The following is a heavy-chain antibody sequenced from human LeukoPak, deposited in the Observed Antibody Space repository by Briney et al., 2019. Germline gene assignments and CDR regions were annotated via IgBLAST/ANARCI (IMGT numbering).Heavy chain of an antibody. V-gene: IGHV3-7*01. Sequence: PGGSLRLSCAASEFAFSNYWMSWVRQAPGKGLEWVANIKEDGTEKNYVGSVKGRFTISRDNAKNSLYLQMNSLRAEDTAVYYCTTWGPWSHLDYWGQGTLVTVSS. CDR1: EFAFSNYW. CDR2: IKEDGTEK. J-gene: IGHJ4*02. CDR3: TTWGPWSHLDY. D-gene: IGHD3-3*01.